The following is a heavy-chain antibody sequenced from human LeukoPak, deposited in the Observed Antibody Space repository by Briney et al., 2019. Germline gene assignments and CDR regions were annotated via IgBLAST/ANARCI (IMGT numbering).Heavy chain of an antibody. CDR2: IYYSGST. Sequence: SETLSLTCTVSGGSISSYYWSWIRQPPGKGLEWFGYIYYSGSTNYNPSLKSRVTISVDTSKNQFSLKLSSVTAADTAVYYCASSAWIGGSYSDYWGQGTLVTVSS. V-gene: IGHV4-59*08. D-gene: IGHD1-26*01. J-gene: IGHJ4*02. CDR3: ASSAWIGGSYSDY. CDR1: GGSISSYY.